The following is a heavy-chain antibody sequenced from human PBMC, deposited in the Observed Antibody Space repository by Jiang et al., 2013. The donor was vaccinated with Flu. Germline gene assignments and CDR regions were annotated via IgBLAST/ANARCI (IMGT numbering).Heavy chain of an antibody. Sequence: GLVKPSETLSLTCTVSGGSISSYYWSWIRQPPGKGLEWIGYIYYSGSTNYNPSLKSRVTISVDTSKNQFSLKLSSVTAADTAVYYCARAVEAYGDYNFDYWGQGTLVTVSS. CDR3: ARAVEAYGDYNFDY. J-gene: IGHJ4*02. D-gene: IGHD4-17*01. CDR2: IYYSGST. V-gene: IGHV4-59*01. CDR1: GGSISSYY.